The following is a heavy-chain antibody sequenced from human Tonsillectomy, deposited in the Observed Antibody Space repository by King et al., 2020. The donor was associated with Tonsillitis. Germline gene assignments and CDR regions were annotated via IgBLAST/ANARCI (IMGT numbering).Heavy chain of an antibody. D-gene: IGHD3-3*01. V-gene: IGHV3-23*04. J-gene: IGHJ6*03. CDR1: GFTFSSVG. Sequence: VQLVESGGGLVQPGGSLRLSCAASGFTFSSVGMTWVREAPGKGLEWASSISDSAGGTYYADSVNGRFTVSRDNSKNTLYLQVNGLRAEDTAVYYCAKLLRSGYHLYYMDVWGKGTTVTVSS. CDR3: AKLLRSGYHLYYMDV. CDR2: ISDSAGGT.